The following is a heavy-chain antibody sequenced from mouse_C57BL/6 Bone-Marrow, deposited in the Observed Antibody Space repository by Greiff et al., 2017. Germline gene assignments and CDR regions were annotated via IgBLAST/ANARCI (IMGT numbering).Heavy chain of an antibody. CDR2: IYPSDSET. Sequence: QVHVKQPGAELVRPGSSVKLSCKASGYTFTSYWMDWVKQRPGQGLEWIGNIYPSDSETHYNQKFKDKATLTVDKSSSTAYMQLSSLTSEDSAVYYCARSGLTTVVAPYFDYWGQGTTLTVSS. V-gene: IGHV1-61*01. CDR1: GYTFTSYW. CDR3: ARSGLTTVVAPYFDY. D-gene: IGHD1-1*01. J-gene: IGHJ2*01.